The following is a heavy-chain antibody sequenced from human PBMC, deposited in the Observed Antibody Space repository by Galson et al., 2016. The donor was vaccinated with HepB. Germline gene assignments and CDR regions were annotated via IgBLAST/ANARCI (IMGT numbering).Heavy chain of an antibody. J-gene: IGHJ6*02. CDR2: IEWKSGKL. CDR1: GFTFDGYA. Sequence: SVRLSCAAPGFTFDGYAMHLVRQSPRKGLEWVPGIEWKSGKLDYAYSVKGRFIIPRDNAKNSLYLQMNSLRPEDTALYYCGKDLRPGGMGVWGQGTTVTVSS. D-gene: IGHD6-6*01. V-gene: IGHV3-9*01. CDR3: GKDLRPGGMGV.